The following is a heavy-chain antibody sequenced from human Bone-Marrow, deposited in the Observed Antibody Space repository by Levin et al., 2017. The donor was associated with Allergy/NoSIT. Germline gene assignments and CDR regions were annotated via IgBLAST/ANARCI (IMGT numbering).Heavy chain of an antibody. CDR2: ISGDGSST. J-gene: IGHJ3*02. Sequence: SGESLKISCSASGFTFKSYAMHWVRQAPGKGLEYVSGISGDGSSTYSADSVKGRFTISRDNSKNTVFLQMSSLRPDDTAVFYCVPEQRYQVLLRGAHDAFDIWGQGTMVTVSS. CDR3: VPEQRYQVLLRGAHDAFDI. V-gene: IGHV3-64D*06. CDR1: GFTFKSYA. D-gene: IGHD2-2*01.